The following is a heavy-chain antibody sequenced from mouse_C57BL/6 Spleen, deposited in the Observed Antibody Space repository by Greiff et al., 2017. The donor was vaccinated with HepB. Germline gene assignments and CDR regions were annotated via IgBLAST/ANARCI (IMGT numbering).Heavy chain of an antibody. CDR2: IYPGSGST. CDR1: GYTFTSYW. J-gene: IGHJ2*01. CDR3: ARTGYGSYYFDY. Sequence: QVHVKQPGAELVKPGASVKMSCKASGYTFTSYWITWVKQRPGQGLEWIGDIYPGSGSTNYNEKFKSKATLTVDTSSSTAYMQLSSLTSEDSAVYYCARTGYGSYYFDYWGQGTTLTVSS. D-gene: IGHD1-1*01. V-gene: IGHV1-55*01.